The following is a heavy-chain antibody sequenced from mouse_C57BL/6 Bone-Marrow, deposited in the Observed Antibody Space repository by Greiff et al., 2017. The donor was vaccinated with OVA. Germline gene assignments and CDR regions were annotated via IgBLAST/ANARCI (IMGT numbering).Heavy chain of an antibody. D-gene: IGHD2-1*01. Sequence: VQLQQSGAELVRPGASVKLSCTASGFNITDDYMHWVKQRPEQGLEWIGWIDPENGDTEYASKFQGKATITADTSSNTAYLQLSSLTSEDTAVYYCTPLLSRGAYWGQGTLVTVSA. CDR3: TPLLSRGAY. J-gene: IGHJ3*01. CDR2: IDPENGDT. CDR1: GFNITDDY. V-gene: IGHV14-4*01.